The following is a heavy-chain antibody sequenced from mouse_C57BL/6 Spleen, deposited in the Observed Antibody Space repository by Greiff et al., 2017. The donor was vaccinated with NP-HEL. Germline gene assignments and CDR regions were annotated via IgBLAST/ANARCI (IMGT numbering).Heavy chain of an antibody. V-gene: IGHV1-54*01. D-gene: IGHD1-1*01. CDR2: INPGSGGT. Sequence: QVQLQQSGAELVRPGTSVKVSCKASGYAFTNYLIEWVKQRPGQGLEWFGVINPGSGGTNYNEKFKGKATLTADKSSSTAYMQLSSLTSEDSAVYFCARAYYYGSSRFAYWGQGTLVTVSA. J-gene: IGHJ3*01. CDR1: GYAFTNYL. CDR3: ARAYYYGSSRFAY.